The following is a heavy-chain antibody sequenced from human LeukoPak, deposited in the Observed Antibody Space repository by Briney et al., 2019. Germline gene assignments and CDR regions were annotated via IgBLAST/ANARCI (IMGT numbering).Heavy chain of an antibody. CDR3: ARSLVPNSSSGWYDLKY. CDR2: IDISSGST. J-gene: IGHJ4*02. Sequence: ASVKLSCNAAGYAFTSYHIYWVRHGHGPGLEWVSLIDISSGSTSYAQKFQHRVTLTRDTSTSTVYMELSSLRSGDTAVYYGARSLVPNSSSGWYDLKYWGQGNLVIVSS. V-gene: IGHV1-46*01. D-gene: IGHD6-19*01. CDR1: GYAFTSYH.